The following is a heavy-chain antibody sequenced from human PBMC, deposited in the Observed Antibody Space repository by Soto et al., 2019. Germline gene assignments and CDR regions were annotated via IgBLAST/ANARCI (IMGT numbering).Heavy chain of an antibody. J-gene: IGHJ3*02. CDR1: GYSFTSYW. V-gene: IGHV5-10-1*01. CDR2: INPSDSYT. Sequence: GESLKISCKGSGYSFTSYWISWVRQMPGKGLEWMGRINPSDSYTNYSPSFQGHVTISADKSISTAYLQWSSLKASDTAMYYCARLGYCTGGSCYDAFDIWGQGTMVTVS. D-gene: IGHD2-15*01. CDR3: ARLGYCTGGSCYDAFDI.